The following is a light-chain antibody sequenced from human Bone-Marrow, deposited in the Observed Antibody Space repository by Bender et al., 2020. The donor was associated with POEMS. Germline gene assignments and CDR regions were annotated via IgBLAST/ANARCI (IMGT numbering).Light chain of an antibody. J-gene: IGLJ3*02. CDR2: RNS. CDR3: AVWDDSLNGWV. V-gene: IGLV1-47*01. CDR1: SSNIGNNF. Sequence: QSVLTQPTSASGTPGHWVTISCSGSSSNIGNNFVHWYQHLPGSAPRLLIYRNSLRPSGVPDRFSGSKSGTSASLSISGLRSDDEADYYCAVWDDSLNGWVFGGGTKVTVL.